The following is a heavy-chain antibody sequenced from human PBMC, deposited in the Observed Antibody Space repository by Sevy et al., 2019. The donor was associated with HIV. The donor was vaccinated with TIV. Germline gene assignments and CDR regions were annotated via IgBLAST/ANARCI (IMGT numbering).Heavy chain of an antibody. D-gene: IGHD3-16*01. Sequence: GGSLRLSWAASGFRFTDYWMSWVRQTPGKGLEWVATIKQDESEKYYVDSVKGRFVISRDNGKTSVSLQMNGLRVEDTALYYCAREVGGFNWRPYYFDSWGQGTLVTVSS. CDR3: AREVGGFNWRPYYFDS. CDR1: GFRFTDYW. J-gene: IGHJ4*02. CDR2: IKQDESEK. V-gene: IGHV3-7*01.